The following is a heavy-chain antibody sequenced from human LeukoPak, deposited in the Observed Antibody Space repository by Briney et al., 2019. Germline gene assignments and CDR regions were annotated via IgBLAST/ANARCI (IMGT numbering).Heavy chain of an antibody. Sequence: NPSETLSLTCTVSGGSISSSSYYWGWIRQPPGKGLEWIGSIYYSGSTYYNPSLKSRVTISVDTSRNQFSLKLSSVTAADTAVYYCARGRLGGSGSYYNVLDYWGQGTLVTVSS. CDR2: IYYSGST. V-gene: IGHV4-39*07. J-gene: IGHJ4*02. D-gene: IGHD3-10*01. CDR3: ARGRLGGSGSYYNVLDY. CDR1: GGSISSSSYY.